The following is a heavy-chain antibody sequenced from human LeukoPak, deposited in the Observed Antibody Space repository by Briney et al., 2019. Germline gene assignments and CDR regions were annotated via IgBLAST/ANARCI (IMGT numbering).Heavy chain of an antibody. J-gene: IGHJ4*02. CDR2: INANSGGA. Sequence: ASVKVSCKASGYTFTDYHMHWVRQAPGQGLEWVGWINANSGGANYAQEFQGRVTMTRDTSISTAYMELSRLRSDDTAVYYCARYPLGYSGYLKDWGQGTLVPVSS. CDR3: ARYPLGYSGYLKD. D-gene: IGHD5-12*01. CDR1: GYTFTDYH. V-gene: IGHV1-2*02.